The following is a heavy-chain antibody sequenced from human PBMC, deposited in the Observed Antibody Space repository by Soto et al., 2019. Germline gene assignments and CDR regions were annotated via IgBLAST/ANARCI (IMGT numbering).Heavy chain of an antibody. CDR2: IYYSGST. CDR3: ARARDYYDSSGYYFLDY. V-gene: IGHV4-59*01. CDR1: GGSISSYY. Sequence: SETLSLTCTVSGGSISSYYWSWIRQPPGKGLEWIGNIYYSGSTNYNPSLKSRVTISVDTSKNQFSLKLSSVTAADTAVYYCARARDYYDSSGYYFLDYWGQGTLVTVSS. J-gene: IGHJ4*02. D-gene: IGHD3-22*01.